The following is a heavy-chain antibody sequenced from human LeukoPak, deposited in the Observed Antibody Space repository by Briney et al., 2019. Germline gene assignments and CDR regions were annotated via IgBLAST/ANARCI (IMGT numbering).Heavy chain of an antibody. V-gene: IGHV1-69*01. Sequence: SVKVSCKASGGTFSRYAISWVRQAPGQGLEWMGGIIPIFGTANYAQKFQGRVTITADESTSTAYMELSSLRSEDTAVYYCAREYCSGGSCFPSGYGMDVWGKGTTVTVSS. CDR2: IIPIFGTA. CDR1: GGTFSRYA. J-gene: IGHJ6*04. D-gene: IGHD2-15*01. CDR3: AREYCSGGSCFPSGYGMDV.